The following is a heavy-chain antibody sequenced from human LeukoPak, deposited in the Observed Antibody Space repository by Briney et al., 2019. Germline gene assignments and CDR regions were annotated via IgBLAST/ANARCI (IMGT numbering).Heavy chain of an antibody. V-gene: IGHV3-74*01. Sequence: GGSLRLSCVASGFTFSNYWMHWVRQAPGKGLVWVSRIKTDGSRTNYADSVKGRFTISRDNAKNTVYLEMNSLRSEDTAEYYCARAIGSSWGKVDYWGQGTLVTVSS. CDR3: ARAIGSSWGKVDY. CDR1: GFTFSNYW. CDR2: IKTDGSRT. J-gene: IGHJ4*02. D-gene: IGHD6-13*01.